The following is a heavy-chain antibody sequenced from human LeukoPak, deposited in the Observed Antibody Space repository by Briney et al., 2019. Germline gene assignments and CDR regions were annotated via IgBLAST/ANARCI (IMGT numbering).Heavy chain of an antibody. V-gene: IGHV3-30*04. CDR2: ISYDGSDK. CDR1: GFTFSNYA. Sequence: PGGSLRLSCAASGFTFSNYAMHWVRQAPGKGLEWVAAISYDGSDKYYADSVKGRFTISRDNSKNTLYLQMNNLRVEDTAVSYCKEVDYWGQGTLVTVSS. J-gene: IGHJ4*02. CDR3: KEVDY.